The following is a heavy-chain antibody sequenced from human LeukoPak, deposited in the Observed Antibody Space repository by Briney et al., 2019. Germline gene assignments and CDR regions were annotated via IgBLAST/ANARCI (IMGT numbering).Heavy chain of an antibody. J-gene: IGHJ6*02. Sequence: GRSLRLSCAASGFTFSSYAMHWVRQAPGKGLEWVAVISYDGSNKYYADSVKGRFTISRDNSKNTLYLQMNSLRAEDTAVYYCARDLGWNYVYGMDVWGQGTTVTVSS. CDR2: ISYDGSNK. CDR1: GFTFSSYA. CDR3: ARDLGWNYVYGMDV. V-gene: IGHV3-30-3*01. D-gene: IGHD1-7*01.